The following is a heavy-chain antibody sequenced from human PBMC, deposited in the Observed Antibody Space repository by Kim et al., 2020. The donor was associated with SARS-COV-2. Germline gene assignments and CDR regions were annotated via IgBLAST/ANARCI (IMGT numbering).Heavy chain of an antibody. D-gene: IGHD6-19*01. V-gene: IGHV3-23*01. Sequence: GGSLRLSCAASGLTFNNYAMSWVRQAPGKGLERVSGIRDSGGSTKYADSVKGRFSISRDNSKNTLYLQMDSLRAEDTAVYYCAKVTSGNSGWFEYFQHWGQGTLVTVSS. J-gene: IGHJ1*01. CDR3: AKVTSGNSGWFEYFQH. CDR1: GLTFNNYA. CDR2: IRDSGGST.